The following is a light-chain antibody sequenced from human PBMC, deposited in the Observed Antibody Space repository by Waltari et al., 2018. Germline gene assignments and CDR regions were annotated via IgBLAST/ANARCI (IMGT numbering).Light chain of an antibody. V-gene: IGKV1-5*03. CDR1: QTISTW. J-gene: IGKJ1*01. CDR3: QQSNSYPWT. Sequence: DIQMTQSPSTLSASVGDTVTITCRASQTISTWVAWYPQKPGKAPKLLIYKASSLQSAVPSRFSGSGSGTEFTLTISSLQPDDFAIYFCQQSNSYPWTFGHGTKVEIK. CDR2: KAS.